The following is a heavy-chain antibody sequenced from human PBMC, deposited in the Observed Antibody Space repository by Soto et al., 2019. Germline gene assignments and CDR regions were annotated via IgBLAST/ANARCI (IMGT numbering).Heavy chain of an antibody. Sequence: QLQLQESGPGLVKPSETLSLTCTVSGGSVSSSLYYWVWIRQPPGKGLEWIGSIHFTGITYSNPSLKRRVTISADTSKNPLSLRLSTVTGADTAMYFWARREMGDYYFNYRGQGTLLIVSS. D-gene: IGHD2-8*01. CDR1: GGSVSSSLYY. J-gene: IGHJ4*02. CDR3: ARREMGDYYFNY. CDR2: IHFTGIT. V-gene: IGHV4-39*01.